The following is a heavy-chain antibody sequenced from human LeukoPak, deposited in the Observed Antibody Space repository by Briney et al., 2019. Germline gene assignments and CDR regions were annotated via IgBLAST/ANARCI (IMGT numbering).Heavy chain of an antibody. CDR2: IYTSGST. D-gene: IGHD6-13*01. V-gene: IGHV4-4*07. Sequence: SETLSLTCTVSGGSISSYYWSWVRQPAGKGLEWIGRIYTSGSTNYNPSLKSRVTISVDTSKNQFSLKLSSVTAADTAVYYCARVVSSSWEIDYWGQGTLVTVSS. CDR1: GGSISSYY. CDR3: ARVVSSSWEIDY. J-gene: IGHJ4*02.